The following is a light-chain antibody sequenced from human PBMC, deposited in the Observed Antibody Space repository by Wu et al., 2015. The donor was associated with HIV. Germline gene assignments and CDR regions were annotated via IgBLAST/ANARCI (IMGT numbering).Light chain of an antibody. CDR2: DAS. CDR1: QDIRNY. CDR3: QQYANVPRRT. Sequence: QMTQSPSSLSASVGDRVTITCQASQDIRNYLNWYQQKPGKAPKLLIYDASNLETGVSSRFSASGYGTDFSFTITSLQPEDIATYYCQQYANVPRRTFGQGTRVEMK. V-gene: IGKV1-33*01. J-gene: IGKJ1*01.